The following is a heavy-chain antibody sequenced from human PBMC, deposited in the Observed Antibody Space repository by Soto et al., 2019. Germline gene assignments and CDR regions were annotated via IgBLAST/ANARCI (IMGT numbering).Heavy chain of an antibody. D-gene: IGHD3-9*01. Sequence: GASVKVSCKASGFTFTSSAVQWVRQASGQRLEWIGWIVVGSGNTNYAQKFQERVTITRDMSTSTAYMELSSLRSEDTAVFYCAAGDYDILTGYYFIDYWGQGTLVTVSS. CDR1: GFTFTSSA. V-gene: IGHV1-58*01. CDR3: AAGDYDILTGYYFIDY. J-gene: IGHJ4*02. CDR2: IVVGSGNT.